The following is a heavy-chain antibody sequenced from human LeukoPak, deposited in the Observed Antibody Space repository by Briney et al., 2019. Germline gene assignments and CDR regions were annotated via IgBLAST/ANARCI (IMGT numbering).Heavy chain of an antibody. Sequence: SETLSLTCAVYGGSFSRYSWNWIRQSPGKGLEWIGEIDHSGRTTYNPSLKSRVTISVDTSKNQFSLKLSSVTAADTAVYYCATAPRIAAATYYYYYMDVWGKGTTVTVSS. CDR2: IDHSGRT. V-gene: IGHV4-34*01. CDR3: ATAPRIAAATYYYYYMDV. CDR1: GGSFSRYS. D-gene: IGHD6-13*01. J-gene: IGHJ6*03.